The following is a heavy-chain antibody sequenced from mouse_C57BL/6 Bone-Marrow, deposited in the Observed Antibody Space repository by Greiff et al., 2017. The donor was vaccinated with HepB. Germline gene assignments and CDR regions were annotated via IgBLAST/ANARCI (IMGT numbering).Heavy chain of an antibody. Sequence: VQLQQSGAELVRPGSSVKLSCKASGYTFTIYWMHWVKQRPIQGLEWIGNIDPSDSETHYNQKFKDKATLTVDKSSSTAYMQLSSLTSEDSAVYYCARNYGSSGGDYFDYWGQGTTLTVSS. CDR1: GYTFTIYW. CDR2: IDPSDSET. V-gene: IGHV1-52*01. CDR3: ARNYGSSGGDYFDY. D-gene: IGHD1-1*01. J-gene: IGHJ2*01.